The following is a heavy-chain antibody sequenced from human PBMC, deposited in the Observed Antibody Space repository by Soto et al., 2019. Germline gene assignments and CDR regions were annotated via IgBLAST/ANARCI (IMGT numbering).Heavy chain of an antibody. CDR1: GFTFSSYG. D-gene: IGHD7-27*01. CDR2: MSYDGSKK. CDR3: TKDGDPRYYYYGMDV. J-gene: IGHJ6*02. V-gene: IGHV3-30*18. Sequence: QVQLVESGGGVVQPGRSLRLSCAASGFTFSSYGMHWVRQAPGKGLEWVAVMSYDGSKKFYADSLKGRFTISRDNSKNTLYLQMNSLRGEDTAVYYCTKDGDPRYYYYGMDVWGQGTTVTVSS.